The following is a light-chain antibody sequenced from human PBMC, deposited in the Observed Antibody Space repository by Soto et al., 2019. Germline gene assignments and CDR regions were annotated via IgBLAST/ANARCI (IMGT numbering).Light chain of an antibody. CDR3: QQYNNWQT. Sequence: EVAMTQSPATLSVSPGERATLTCRASQSVSSNLAWYQQKPGQAPSLLIYGASTRATGIPARFSGSGSGTEFTLTISSLQSEDFAVYYCQQYNNWQTFGQGTKVDIK. J-gene: IGKJ1*01. CDR2: GAS. CDR1: QSVSSN. V-gene: IGKV3-15*01.